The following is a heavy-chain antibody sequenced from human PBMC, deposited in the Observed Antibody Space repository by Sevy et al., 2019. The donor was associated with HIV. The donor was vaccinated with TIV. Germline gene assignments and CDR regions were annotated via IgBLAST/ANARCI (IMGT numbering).Heavy chain of an antibody. J-gene: IGHJ5*02. CDR2: INPNSGGT. Sequence: ASVKVSCKASGYTFTGYYMHWVRQAPGQGLEWMGWINPNSGGTNYAQKFQGRVTMTRDTSISTAYMELSRLRSDDTAVYYCARASWELRGWFDPWGQGTLVTVSS. D-gene: IGHD1-26*01. CDR1: GYTFTGYY. CDR3: ARASWELRGWFDP. V-gene: IGHV1-2*02.